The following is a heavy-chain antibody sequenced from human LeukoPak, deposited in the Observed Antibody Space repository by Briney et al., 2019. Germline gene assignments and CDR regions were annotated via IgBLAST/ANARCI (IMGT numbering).Heavy chain of an antibody. J-gene: IGHJ4*02. CDR3: ARHKSGWYYFDY. CDR1: GGSISSSSYY. CDR2: IYYSGSA. Sequence: PSETLSLTCTVSGGSISSSSYYWGWIRQPPGKGLEWIGSIYYSGSAYYNPSLKSRVTISVDTSKNQFSLKLSSVTAADTAVYYCARHKSGWYYFDYWGQGTLVTVSS. V-gene: IGHV4-39*01. D-gene: IGHD6-19*01.